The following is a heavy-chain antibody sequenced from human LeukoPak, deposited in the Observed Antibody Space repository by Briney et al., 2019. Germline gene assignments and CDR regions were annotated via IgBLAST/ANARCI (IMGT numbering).Heavy chain of an antibody. CDR2: IRSKANSYAT. CDR3: TRLIAVAGTRGGNWFDP. D-gene: IGHD6-19*01. CDR1: GFTFSGSA. V-gene: IGHV3-73*01. J-gene: IGHJ5*02. Sequence: SGGSLRLSCAASGFTFSGSAMHWVRQASGKGLEWVGRIRSKANSYATAYAASVKGRFTISRDDSKNTAYLQMNSLKTEDTAVYYCTRLIAVAGTRGGNWFDPWGQGTLVTVSS.